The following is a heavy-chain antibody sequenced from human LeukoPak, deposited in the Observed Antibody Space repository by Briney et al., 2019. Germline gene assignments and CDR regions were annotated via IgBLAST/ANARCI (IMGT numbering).Heavy chain of an antibody. CDR2: ITSDGSGI. V-gene: IGHV3-74*01. CDR3: ASVNGCPRGHFDY. Sequence: SGGPLRLSCAASGITFSSYWMHWVRQPPGKGLMGVSRITSDGSGIGYADSVKGRFSTSRDNAKDTPYLQMKARRAEDTPVYYCASVNGCPRGHFDYWGQGTLVTVSS. CDR1: GITFSSYW. D-gene: IGHD5-24*01. J-gene: IGHJ4*02.